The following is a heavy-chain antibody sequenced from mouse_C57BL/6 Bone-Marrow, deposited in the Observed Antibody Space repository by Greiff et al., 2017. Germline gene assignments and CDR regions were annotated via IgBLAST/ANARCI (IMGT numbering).Heavy chain of an antibody. D-gene: IGHD2-1*01. Sequence: VQLQQSGPELVRPGASVKISCKAPGYTFTSHWMQWVRQRPGQGLEWIGEIDPSDSYTNYNQKFKGKSTLTVDKSSSTAYMQLSSLTSEDSAVYYCARSGVYYVYVYWGQGTTLTVSS. CDR1: GYTFTSHW. CDR3: ARSGVYYVYVY. V-gene: IGHV1-50*01. J-gene: IGHJ2*01. CDR2: IDPSDSYT.